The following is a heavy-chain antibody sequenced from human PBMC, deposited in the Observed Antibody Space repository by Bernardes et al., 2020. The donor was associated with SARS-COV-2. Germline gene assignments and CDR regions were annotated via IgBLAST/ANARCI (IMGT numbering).Heavy chain of an antibody. D-gene: IGHD5-12*01. Sequence: GGSLRLSCVGSGFTLENYWMHWVRQSPGKGPMWVSRINRDGSTTRYADSVKGRFTISRDNAKNTVYLQMNGLRAEDTAVYYCARPRRDGYNDFDCWGQGTLVTVSS. J-gene: IGHJ4*02. CDR3: ARPRRDGYNDFDC. CDR1: GFTLENYW. V-gene: IGHV3-74*01. CDR2: INRDGSTT.